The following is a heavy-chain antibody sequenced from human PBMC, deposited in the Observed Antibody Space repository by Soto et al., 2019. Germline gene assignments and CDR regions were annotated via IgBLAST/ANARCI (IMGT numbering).Heavy chain of an antibody. CDR2: TYYRSRWYN. V-gene: IGHV6-1*01. Sequence: PSQTLSLTCAISGDSVSSNSAAWNWIRQSPSRGLEWLGRTYYRSRWYNDYAVSVKSRITVNPDTSKNQFSLHLNSVTPEDTAVYYCARLGVGATVRYYYYGMDVWGQGTTVTVSS. D-gene: IGHD1-26*01. J-gene: IGHJ6*02. CDR1: GDSVSSNSAA. CDR3: ARLGVGATVRYYYYGMDV.